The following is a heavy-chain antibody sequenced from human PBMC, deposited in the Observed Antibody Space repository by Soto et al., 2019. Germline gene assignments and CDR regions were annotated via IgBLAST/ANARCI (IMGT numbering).Heavy chain of an antibody. CDR1: GGSISSGGYY. Sequence: LSLTCTVSGGSISSGGYYWSRIRQHPGKGLEWIGYIYYSGSTYYNPSLKSRVTISVDTSKNQFSLKLSSVTAADTAVYYCARAYCGGDCGKDYYYYYGMDVWGQGTTVTVSS. CDR2: IYYSGST. D-gene: IGHD2-21*02. J-gene: IGHJ6*02. CDR3: ARAYCGGDCGKDYYYYYGMDV. V-gene: IGHV4-31*03.